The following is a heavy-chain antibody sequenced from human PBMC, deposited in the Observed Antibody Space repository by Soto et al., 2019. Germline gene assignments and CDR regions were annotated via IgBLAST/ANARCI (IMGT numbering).Heavy chain of an antibody. Sequence: QVQLQESGPGLVKPSETLSLTCTVSGGSVSSGSYYWSWIRQPPGKGLEWIGYIYYSGSTNYNPSLKSRVTISVDTSKNQFSLKRSSVTAADTAVYYCARGDYDFWSGYLDWFDPWGQGTLVTVSS. D-gene: IGHD3-3*01. CDR3: ARGDYDFWSGYLDWFDP. CDR2: IYYSGST. J-gene: IGHJ5*02. V-gene: IGHV4-61*01. CDR1: GGSVSSGSYY.